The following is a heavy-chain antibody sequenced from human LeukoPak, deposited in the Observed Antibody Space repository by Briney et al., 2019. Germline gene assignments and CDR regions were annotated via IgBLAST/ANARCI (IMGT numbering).Heavy chain of an antibody. D-gene: IGHD3-9*01. CDR3: ANGYLDTYYFDY. J-gene: IGHJ4*02. Sequence: PGGSLRLSCAASGFTFSSYGMHWVRQAPGKGLEWVAVISYDGSNKYYADSVKGRFTISIDNSKNTLYLQMNSLRAEDTAVYYCANGYLDTYYFDYWGQGTLVTVSS. CDR2: ISYDGSNK. V-gene: IGHV3-30*18. CDR1: GFTFSSYG.